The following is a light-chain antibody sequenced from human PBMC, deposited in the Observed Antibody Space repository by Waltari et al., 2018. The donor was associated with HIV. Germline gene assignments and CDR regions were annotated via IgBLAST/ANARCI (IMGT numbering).Light chain of an antibody. J-gene: IGKJ4*01. CDR3: QQYHDWTV. Sequence: MTQSPATLSVYPGETMTRSIRASQGISHNLAWYQQKPGQAPRLLIFDATSRAAGIPARFSGSGSGTEFTLTISSLQSEDFAIYYCQQYHDWTVFGGGTKVEFK. CDR1: QGISHN. V-gene: IGKV3-15*01. CDR2: DAT.